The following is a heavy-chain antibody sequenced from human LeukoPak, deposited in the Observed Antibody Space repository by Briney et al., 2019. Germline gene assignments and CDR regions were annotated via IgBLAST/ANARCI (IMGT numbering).Heavy chain of an antibody. J-gene: IGHJ6*02. CDR1: GFTFSGYA. Sequence: PGGSLRLSCAASGFTFSGYAMSWVRQAPGKGLEWVSDISGSGGSTYYADSVKGRSTISRDNSKNTLYLQMNSLRAEDTAVYYCAKLPRRVVRGALYYYYGMDVWGQGTTVTVSS. CDR3: AKLPRRVVRGALYYYYGMDV. D-gene: IGHD3-10*01. CDR2: ISGSGGST. V-gene: IGHV3-23*01.